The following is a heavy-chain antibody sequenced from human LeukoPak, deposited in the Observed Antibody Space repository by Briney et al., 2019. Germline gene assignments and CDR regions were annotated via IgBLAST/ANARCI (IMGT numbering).Heavy chain of an antibody. V-gene: IGHV1-24*01. D-gene: IGHD2-2*01. Sequence: ASVKVSCKVSGYTLTELSMHWVRQAPGRGLEWMGGFDPEDGETIYAQEFQGRVTMTEDTSTDTAYMELSSLRSEDTAVYYCATAYQLPPYYYYMDVWGKGTTVTVSS. J-gene: IGHJ6*03. CDR1: GYTLTELS. CDR3: ATAYQLPPYYYYMDV. CDR2: FDPEDGET.